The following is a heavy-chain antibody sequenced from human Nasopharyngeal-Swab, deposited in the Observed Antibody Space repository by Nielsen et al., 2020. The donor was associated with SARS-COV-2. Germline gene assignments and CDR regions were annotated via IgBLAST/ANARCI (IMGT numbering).Heavy chain of an antibody. CDR2: INPNNGGT. J-gene: IGHJ4*02. V-gene: IGHV1-2*06. CDR1: GYTFYAYN. D-gene: IGHD3-16*01. CDR3: AREGADL. Sequence: ASVKVSCKPSGYTFYAYNMHWVRQAPGQGLEWMGRINPNNGGTNYAQRFQGRVTMTWDTSISTAYMEVTRLTSDDTAKYYCAREGADLWGQGTLVTVSS.